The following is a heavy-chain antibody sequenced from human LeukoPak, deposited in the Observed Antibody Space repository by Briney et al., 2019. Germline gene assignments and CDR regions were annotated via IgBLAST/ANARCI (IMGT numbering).Heavy chain of an antibody. Sequence: GGSLRLSCAASGFTFSSYSMNWVRQAPGKGLEWVSSISSSSSYIYYADSVKGRFTISRDNAKNSLYLQMNSLRAEDTAVYYCARASLTFGGVIVIPPGDYWGQGTLVTVSS. D-gene: IGHD3-16*02. CDR2: ISSSSSYI. CDR1: GFTFSSYS. J-gene: IGHJ4*02. V-gene: IGHV3-21*01. CDR3: ARASLTFGGVIVIPPGDY.